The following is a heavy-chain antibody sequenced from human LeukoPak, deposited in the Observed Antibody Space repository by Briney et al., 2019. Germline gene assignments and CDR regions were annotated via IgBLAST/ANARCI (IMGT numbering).Heavy chain of an antibody. Sequence: SVKVSRKASVGTFSSYAISWVRQAPAQGLEWMGGIIPIFGTANYAQKLQGRVTITTDESTSTAYMELRSLRSEDTAVYYCASGAGSGSYNHWFDPWGQGTLVTVSS. V-gene: IGHV1-69*05. D-gene: IGHD3-10*01. CDR3: ASGAGSGSYNHWFDP. CDR2: IIPIFGTA. CDR1: VGTFSSYA. J-gene: IGHJ5*02.